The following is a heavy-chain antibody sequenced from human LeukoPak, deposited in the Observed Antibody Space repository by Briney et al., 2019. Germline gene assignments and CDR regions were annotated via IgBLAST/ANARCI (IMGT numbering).Heavy chain of an antibody. CDR1: GYTFTSYG. J-gene: IGHJ4*02. D-gene: IGHD6-19*01. CDR3: AREPDTAVAGAGVDY. V-gene: IGHV1-18*01. Sequence: ASVKVSCKASGYTFTSYGISWVRQAPGQGLEWMGWISAYNGDTNYAQKLQGRVTMTTDTSTGTAYMELRSLRSDDTAVYYCAREPDTAVAGAGVDYWGQGTLVTVSS. CDR2: ISAYNGDT.